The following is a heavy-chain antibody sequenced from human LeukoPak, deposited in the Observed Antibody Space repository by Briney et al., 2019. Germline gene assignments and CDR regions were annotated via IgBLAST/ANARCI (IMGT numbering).Heavy chain of an antibody. J-gene: IGHJ6*03. CDR2: IIPIFGTA. CDR3: ARDPDRNNIVGATMNYYYYMDV. CDR1: GGTFSSYA. Sequence: ASVKVSCKASGGTFSSYAISWVRPAPGQGLEWMGGIIPIFGTANYAQKVQGRVTITADESTSTAYMELSSLRSEDTAVYYCARDPDRNNIVGATMNYYYYMDVWGKGTTVTVSS. V-gene: IGHV1-69*13. D-gene: IGHD1-26*01.